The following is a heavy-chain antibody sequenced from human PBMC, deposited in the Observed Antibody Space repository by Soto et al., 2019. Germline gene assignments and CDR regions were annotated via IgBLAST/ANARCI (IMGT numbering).Heavy chain of an antibody. Sequence: GGSLRLSCAASGFTCSSYWMSWVRQAPGKGLEWVANIKQDGSEKYYVDSVKGRFTISRDNAKNSLYLQMNSLRAEDTAVYYCARHIDYYYYYYMDVWGKGTTVTVSS. V-gene: IGHV3-7*01. CDR2: IKQDGSEK. J-gene: IGHJ6*03. CDR1: GFTCSSYW. CDR3: ARHIDYYYYYYMDV. D-gene: IGHD2-21*01.